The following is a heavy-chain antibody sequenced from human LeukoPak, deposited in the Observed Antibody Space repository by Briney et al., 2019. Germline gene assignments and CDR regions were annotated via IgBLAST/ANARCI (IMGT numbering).Heavy chain of an antibody. D-gene: IGHD3-10*01. CDR2: MNPNSGNT. CDR1: GYTFTSYD. J-gene: IGHJ4*02. V-gene: IGHV1-8*01. Sequence: GASVKVSCKASGYTFTSYDINWVRQATGQGLEWMGWMNPNSGNTGYAQKFQGRVTMTRNTSISTAYMELSGLRSEDTAVYYCARGKTITMVQGVIFYWGQGTLVTVSS. CDR3: ARGKTITMVQGVIFY.